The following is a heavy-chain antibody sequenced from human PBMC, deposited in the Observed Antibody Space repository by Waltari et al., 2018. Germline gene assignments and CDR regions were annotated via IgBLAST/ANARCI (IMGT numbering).Heavy chain of an antibody. CDR3: ARDMEGAFGGFDY. J-gene: IGHJ4*02. Sequence: EVQLVESGGGLVKPGGSLRLSCAASGFTFSSYSMNWVRQAPGKGLEWVSSISSSSSYIYYADSVKGRFTISRDNAKNSLYLQMNSLRAEDTAVYYCARDMEGAFGGFDYWGQGTLVTVSS. D-gene: IGHD1-1*01. CDR1: GFTFSSYS. V-gene: IGHV3-21*01. CDR2: ISSSSSYI.